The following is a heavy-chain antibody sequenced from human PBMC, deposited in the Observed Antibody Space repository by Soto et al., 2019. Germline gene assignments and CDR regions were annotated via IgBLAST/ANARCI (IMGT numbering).Heavy chain of an antibody. CDR3: ARDLRLDY. CDR2: IYNSGST. J-gene: IGHJ4*02. V-gene: IGHV4-31*03. Sequence: QVPLQESGPGLVKPSQTVSLTCTVSGSSISRDGYYWSWIRQHPGKGLEWIGYIYNSGSTYYNSSLKSRVTISVDTSKNQFSLEVTSVTAADTAVYYCARDLRLDYWGQGTLLSVSS. CDR1: GSSISRDGYY.